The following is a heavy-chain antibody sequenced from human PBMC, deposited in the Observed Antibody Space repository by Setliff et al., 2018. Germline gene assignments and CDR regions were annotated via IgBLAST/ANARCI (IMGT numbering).Heavy chain of an antibody. Sequence: SETLSLTCVVSGVSISSASYHWNWIRQRPGKGLEWIGYIYYSGSTHYSPSLKSRLTISVDTSKNHFSLKLNSVTAADTAVYYCARGDSFYYFRDVWGKGTTVTVSS. CDR2: IYYSGST. CDR1: GVSISSASYH. J-gene: IGHJ6*03. V-gene: IGHV4-31*11. CDR3: ARGDSFYYFRDV.